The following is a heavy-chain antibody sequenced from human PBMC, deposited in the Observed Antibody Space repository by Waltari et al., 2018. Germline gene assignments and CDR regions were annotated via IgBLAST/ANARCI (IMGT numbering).Heavy chain of an antibody. Sequence: QVQLVQSGAEVKKPGASVKVSCKASGYTFTSYDINWVRQATGQGLEWMGSINPNSGNTGYAQKFQCRVTRTRNTSISTAYMELSSLISEDTAVYYWARAGLKREMATIRDWGQGTLVTVSS. CDR1: GYTFTSYD. CDR2: INPNSGNT. J-gene: IGHJ4*02. CDR3: ARAGLKREMATIRD. V-gene: IGHV1-8*01. D-gene: IGHD5-12*01.